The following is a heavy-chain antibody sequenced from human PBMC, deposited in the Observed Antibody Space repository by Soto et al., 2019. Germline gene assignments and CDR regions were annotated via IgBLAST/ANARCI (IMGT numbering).Heavy chain of an antibody. Sequence: QVQLVQSGAEVKKPGASVKVSCKASGYTFINYGISWVRQAPGQGLEWMGWISAYNGNTNYAQKLQGRVTMTTGTSTSTAYMEQRSLGTDDTALYFCARDVRATYDFWSVDWFDPWGQGTLVTVSS. CDR3: ARDVRATYDFWSVDWFDP. CDR2: ISAYNGNT. CDR1: GYTFINYG. V-gene: IGHV1-18*01. J-gene: IGHJ5*02. D-gene: IGHD3-3*01.